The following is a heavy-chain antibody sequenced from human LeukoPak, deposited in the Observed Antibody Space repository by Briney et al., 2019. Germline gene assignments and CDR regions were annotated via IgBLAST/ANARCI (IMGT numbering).Heavy chain of an antibody. J-gene: IGHJ4*02. Sequence: GGSLRLSCAASGFTFTNYAMHWVRQTPGKGLEWVSAITGGGGNTYYADSVKGRFTISRDNSKNTVYMQMNSLRAEDTAVYYCAKGSGAYFPDPFDYWGQGSLVTAST. CDR2: ITGGGGNT. CDR3: AKGSGAYFPDPFDY. V-gene: IGHV3-23*01. CDR1: GFTFTNYA. D-gene: IGHD3-3*01.